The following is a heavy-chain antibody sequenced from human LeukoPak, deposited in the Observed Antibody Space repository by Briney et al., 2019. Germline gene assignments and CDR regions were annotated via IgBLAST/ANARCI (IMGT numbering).Heavy chain of an antibody. J-gene: IGHJ4*02. CDR1: GYTFTSYG. V-gene: IGHV1-18*01. CDR3: ARGDSSGYYFLFDY. Sequence: GASVKVSCKASGYTFTSYGISWVRQAPEQGLEWMGWISAYNGNTNYAQKLQGRVTMTTDTSTSTAYMELSRLRSDDTAVYYCARGDSSGYYFLFDYWGQGTLVTVSS. D-gene: IGHD3-22*01. CDR2: ISAYNGNT.